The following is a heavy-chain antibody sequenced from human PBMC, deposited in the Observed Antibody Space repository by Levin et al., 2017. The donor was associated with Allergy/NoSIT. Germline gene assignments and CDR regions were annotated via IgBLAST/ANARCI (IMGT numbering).Heavy chain of an antibody. Sequence: GGSLRLSCAASGFTFDDYAIHWVRQAPGRGLEWVSGISWSGGDIGYADSVKGRFTISRDNAKNSLYLQMNSLRAEETALYYCVKATGSGRRDYWGQGTLVTVSS. CDR1: GFTFDDYA. V-gene: IGHV3-9*01. D-gene: IGHD1-26*01. CDR3: VKATGSGRRDY. J-gene: IGHJ4*02. CDR2: ISWSGGDI.